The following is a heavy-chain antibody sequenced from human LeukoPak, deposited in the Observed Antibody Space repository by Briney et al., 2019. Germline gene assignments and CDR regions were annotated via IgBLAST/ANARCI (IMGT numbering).Heavy chain of an antibody. Sequence: SQTLSLTCTVSGGSISSGSYYWSWIRQPAGKGLEWIGRIYTSGSTNYNPSLKSRVTISVDTSKNQFSLKLSSVTAADTAVYYCARAPGGSYSPSVDYWGQGTLVTVSS. D-gene: IGHD1-26*01. J-gene: IGHJ4*02. V-gene: IGHV4-61*02. CDR1: GGSISSGSYY. CDR3: ARAPGGSYSPSVDY. CDR2: IYTSGST.